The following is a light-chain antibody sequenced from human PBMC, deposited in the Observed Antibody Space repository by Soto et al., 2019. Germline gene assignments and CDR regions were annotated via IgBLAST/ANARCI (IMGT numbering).Light chain of an antibody. Sequence: EIVLTQSPATLSLSPGERATLSCRASQSIGLAIAWYQHKPGQAPRLLIFDASQRATGIPARFRGSGSGTDFTLSISSLEPDDFAVYYCQQSYSTLYTFGQGTILQIK. V-gene: IGKV3-11*01. J-gene: IGKJ2*01. CDR3: QQSYSTLYT. CDR1: QSIGLA. CDR2: DAS.